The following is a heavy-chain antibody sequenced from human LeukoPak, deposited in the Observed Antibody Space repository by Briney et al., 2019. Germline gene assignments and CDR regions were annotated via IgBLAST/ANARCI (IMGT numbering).Heavy chain of an antibody. D-gene: IGHD3-3*01. Sequence: GASVKVSCKAFGYSFTGYRLHWVRQAPRQGLEWMGWVNPKTGGTNYARKFQGRVTMTRDTSINTVNMELSRLTSDDTAVYYCAREFSSKLEWLAYVTGDDAFDVWGQGTMITVS. CDR3: AREFSSKLEWLAYVTGDDAFDV. CDR2: VNPKTGGT. J-gene: IGHJ3*01. V-gene: IGHV1-2*02. CDR1: GYSFTGYR.